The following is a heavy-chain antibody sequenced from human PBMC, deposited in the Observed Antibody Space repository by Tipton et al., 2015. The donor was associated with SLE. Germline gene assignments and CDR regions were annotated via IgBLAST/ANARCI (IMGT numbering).Heavy chain of an antibody. J-gene: IGHJ3*02. CDR3: ARVGLGSGDGFDI. Sequence: TLSLTCTVSEGAISSGRYYWTWIRQLPGQGLEWIGYVYYSGTTSYNPSLKSRVTISVDTSMNQFSLRLRSVTAADTAMYYCARVGLGSGDGFDIWGQGTMVTVSS. CDR1: EGAISSGRYY. CDR2: VYYSGTT. D-gene: IGHD7-27*01. V-gene: IGHV4-31*03.